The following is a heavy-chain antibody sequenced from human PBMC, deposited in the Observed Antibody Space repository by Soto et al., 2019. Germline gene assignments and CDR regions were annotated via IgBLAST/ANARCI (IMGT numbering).Heavy chain of an antibody. V-gene: IGHV3-30*18. CDR2: ISYDGSNK. J-gene: IGHJ4*02. CDR1: GFTFSSYV. CDR3: AKDGVNYFDY. D-gene: IGHD3-10*01. Sequence: GGSLRHSCAASGFTFSSYVMHWVRQAPGKGLEWVAVISYDGSNKYYADSVKGRFTISRDNSKNTLYLQMNSLRAEDTAVYYCAKDGVNYFDYWGQGTLVTVSS.